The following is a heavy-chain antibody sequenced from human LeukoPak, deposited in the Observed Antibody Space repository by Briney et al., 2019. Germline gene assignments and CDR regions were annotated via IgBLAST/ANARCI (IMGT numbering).Heavy chain of an antibody. CDR2: INHSGST. J-gene: IGHJ5*02. V-gene: IGHV4-34*01. Sequence: LETLSLTCAVYGGSFSGYYWSWIRQPPGKGLEWIGEINHSGSTNYNPSLKSRVTISVDTSKNQFSLKLSSVTAADTAVYYCARAKNMEGWFDPWGQGTLVTVSS. D-gene: IGHD1-1*01. CDR1: GGSFSGYY. CDR3: ARAKNMEGWFDP.